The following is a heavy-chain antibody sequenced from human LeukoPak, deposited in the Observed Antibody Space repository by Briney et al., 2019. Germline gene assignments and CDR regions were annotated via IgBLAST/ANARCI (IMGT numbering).Heavy chain of an antibody. V-gene: IGHV3-9*01. J-gene: IGHJ4*02. Sequence: GGSLRLSCAASGFTFDDYAMHWVRQAPGKGLGLVPGISWNSGSIGYAESVKGRFTISRDNAKNSLYLQMNSLRAEDTALYYCAKDISSSGYRTYYFDYWGQGTLVTVSS. CDR3: AKDISSSGYRTYYFDY. CDR2: ISWNSGSI. D-gene: IGHD3-3*01. CDR1: GFTFDDYA.